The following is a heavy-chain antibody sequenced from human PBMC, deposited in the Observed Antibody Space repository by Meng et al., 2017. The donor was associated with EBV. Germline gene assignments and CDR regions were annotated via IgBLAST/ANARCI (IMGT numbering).Heavy chain of an antibody. CDR1: GGPFRSDA. D-gene: IGHD3-10*01. J-gene: IGHJ4*02. Sequence: QVRVEQSGGEVKRPGSSVKISCKTSGGPFRSDAVSWVRQGPGQGLEWLGGLIPMSGAPHYAQKFQDRVTITADEYTRTHYMELSSLRSDDTAMYYCASESGRGFTPDFWGQGTLVTVSS. CDR3: ASESGRGFTPDF. CDR2: LIPMSGAP. V-gene: IGHV1-69*01.